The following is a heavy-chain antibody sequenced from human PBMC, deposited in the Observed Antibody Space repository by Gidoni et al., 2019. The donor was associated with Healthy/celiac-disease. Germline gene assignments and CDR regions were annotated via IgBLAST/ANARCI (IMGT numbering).Heavy chain of an antibody. J-gene: IGHJ4*02. Sequence: QVQLVESGGGVVQPGRSLRLPCAASGVTVSSYGLHWVRQAPGKGLEWVAVISYDGSNKYYADSVKGRFTISRDNSKNTLYLQMNSLRAEDTAVYYCAKVWLEQWQWAFDYWGQGTLVTVSS. CDR2: ISYDGSNK. CDR3: AKVWLEQWQWAFDY. CDR1: GVTVSSYG. V-gene: IGHV3-30*18. D-gene: IGHD6-19*01.